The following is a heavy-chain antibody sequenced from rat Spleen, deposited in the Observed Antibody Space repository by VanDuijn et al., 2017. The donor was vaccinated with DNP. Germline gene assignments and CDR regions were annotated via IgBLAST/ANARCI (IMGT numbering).Heavy chain of an antibody. V-gene: IGHV3-1*01. CDR3: ARSDNSGSKWNY. D-gene: IGHD4-3*01. CDR2: ISYSGTT. J-gene: IGHJ2*01. CDR1: GYSVTSNY. Sequence: EVQLQESGPGLVKPSQSLSLTCSVTGYSVTSNYWAWIRNFPGNKMEWIGHISYSGTTTYKPSLKSRISITRDTSKNQFFLQVNSVTTEDTATYYCARSDNSGSKWNYWGHGVMVTVSS.